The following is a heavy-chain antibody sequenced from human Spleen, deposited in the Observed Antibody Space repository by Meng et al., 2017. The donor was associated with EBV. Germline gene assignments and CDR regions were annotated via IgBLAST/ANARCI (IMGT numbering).Heavy chain of an antibody. CDR3: ASCPPVAGRDGALDY. V-gene: IGHV1-69*05. Sequence: GAGEKTGASVGGLRKTAGGYFITYYPISWVRQAPGLGLEWMGGIIPIFGSTNYAQKFQGRVTITTDASMTTAYLELNRLTSDDTAVYYCASCPPVAGRDGALDYWGQGTLVTVSS. D-gene: IGHD5-24*01. J-gene: IGHJ4*02. CDR2: IIPIFGST. CDR1: GGYFITYYP.